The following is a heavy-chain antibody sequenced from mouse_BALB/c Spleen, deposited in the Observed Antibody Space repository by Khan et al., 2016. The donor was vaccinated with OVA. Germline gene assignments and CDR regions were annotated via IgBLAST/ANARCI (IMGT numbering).Heavy chain of an antibody. Sequence: QIQLVQSGPELKKPGETVRISCKASGYTFTTAGIQWVQKMPGKGLKWIGWINTHSGVPKYAEDFKGRFAFSLEISVNTAYLQITNLKNEDTATYCCARGGCAYYRNDGGAMEYWGQGTSGTVSS. D-gene: IGHD2-14*01. CDR1: GYTFTTAG. J-gene: IGHJ4*01. V-gene: IGHV9-4*02. CDR3: ARGGCAYYRNDGGAMEY. CDR2: INTHSGVP.